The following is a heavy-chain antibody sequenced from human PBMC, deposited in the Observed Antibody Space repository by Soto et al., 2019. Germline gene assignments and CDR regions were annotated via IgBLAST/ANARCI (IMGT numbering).Heavy chain of an antibody. Sequence: AASVKVSCKASGYTLTGYYMHWVRQAPGQGLEWMGWISPYNGNTNYAQKLQGRVTMTTDTSTSTAYMELRSLRSDDTAVYYCANIPMITFGGVPEDIWGQGTMVTVSS. CDR2: ISPYNGNT. CDR1: GYTLTGYY. J-gene: IGHJ3*02. D-gene: IGHD3-16*01. V-gene: IGHV1-18*04. CDR3: ANIPMITFGGVPEDI.